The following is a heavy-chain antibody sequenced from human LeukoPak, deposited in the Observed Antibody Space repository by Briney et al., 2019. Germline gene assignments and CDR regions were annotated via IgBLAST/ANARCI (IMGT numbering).Heavy chain of an antibody. CDR1: GGSISSYY. V-gene: IGHV4-4*07. CDR2: IYTSGST. CDR3: ARGEGLLWFGKLSGYYYMDV. Sequence: SETLSLTCTVSGGSISSYYWSWIRQPAGKGLEWIGRIYTSGSTNYNPSLKSRVTMSVDTSKNQFSLKLSSVTAADTAVYYCARGEGLLWFGKLSGYYYMDVWGKGTTVTVSS. J-gene: IGHJ6*03. D-gene: IGHD3-10*01.